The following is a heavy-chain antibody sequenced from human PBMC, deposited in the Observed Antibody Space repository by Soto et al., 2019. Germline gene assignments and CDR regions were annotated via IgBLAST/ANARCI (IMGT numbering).Heavy chain of an antibody. CDR3: ARELKVLDVIYYYYGMDV. CDR2: IKQDGSEK. D-gene: IGHD2-21*01. CDR1: GFTFSSYW. J-gene: IGHJ6*02. Sequence: EVQLVESGGGLVQPGGSLRLSCAASGFTFSSYWMSWVRQAPGKGLEWVANIKQDGSEKYYVDSVKGRFTISRDNAKNSLYLQMNSLRAEDTAVYYCARELKVLDVIYYYYGMDVWGQGTTVTVSS. V-gene: IGHV3-7*03.